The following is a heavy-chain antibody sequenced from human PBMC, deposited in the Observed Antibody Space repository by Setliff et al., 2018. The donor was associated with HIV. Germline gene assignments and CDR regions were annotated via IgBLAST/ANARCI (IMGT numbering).Heavy chain of an antibody. J-gene: IGHJ1*01. CDR1: GITFSSFA. Sequence: GGSLRLSCAASGITFSSFAMSWVRQAPGKGLEWVSAISGSGGSTYYADSVKGRFTISRDNSKNTLYLQMNSLRAEDTAVYYCAKSGSSSWPEHWGQGTLVTVSS. CDR2: ISGSGGST. D-gene: IGHD6-13*01. V-gene: IGHV3-23*01. CDR3: AKSGSSSWPEH.